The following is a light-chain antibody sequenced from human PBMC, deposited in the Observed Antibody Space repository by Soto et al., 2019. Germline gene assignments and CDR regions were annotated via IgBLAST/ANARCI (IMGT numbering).Light chain of an antibody. CDR1: QSVSSSY. V-gene: IGKV3-20*01. CDR3: HQFRNSPYT. J-gene: IGKJ2*01. Sequence: EIVLTQSPGTLSLSPGERATLSCRASQSVSSSYLAWYQQKPGQAPRLLIYGASSRATGIPDRFSGSGSGTDFTLTISRLEPEDFAVYYCHQFRNSPYTFGQGTRLEIK. CDR2: GAS.